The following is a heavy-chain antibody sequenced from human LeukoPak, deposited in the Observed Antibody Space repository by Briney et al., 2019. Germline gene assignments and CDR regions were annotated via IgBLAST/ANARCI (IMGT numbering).Heavy chain of an antibody. Sequence: GGSLRLSCAASGFTFSTYGMHWVRQAPGKGLEWVAFIRYDGSNKYYADSVKGRFTVSRDNTKNTLYLQMNSLRAEDTAVYYCARKAMAGTFAFDIWGQGTMVTVSS. CDR3: ARKAMAGTFAFDI. CDR1: GFTFSTYG. V-gene: IGHV3-30*02. CDR2: IRYDGSNK. J-gene: IGHJ3*02. D-gene: IGHD6-19*01.